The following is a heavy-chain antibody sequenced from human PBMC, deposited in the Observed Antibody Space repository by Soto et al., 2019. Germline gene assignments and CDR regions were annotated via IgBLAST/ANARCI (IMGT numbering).Heavy chain of an antibody. CDR2: IYYSGST. D-gene: IGHD3-22*01. J-gene: IGHJ4*02. CDR1: GGSISSYY. Sequence: QVQLQESGPGLVKPSETLSLTCTVSGGSISSYYWSWIRQPPGKGLEWIGYIYYSGSTNYNPSLRSRVPISVDTSRNQFSLKLSSVTAADTAVYYCARGRGYYYFDYWGQGTLVTVSS. V-gene: IGHV4-59*01. CDR3: ARGRGYYYFDY.